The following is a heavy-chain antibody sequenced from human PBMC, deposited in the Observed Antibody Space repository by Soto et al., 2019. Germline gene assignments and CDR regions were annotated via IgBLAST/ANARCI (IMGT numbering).Heavy chain of an antibody. CDR3: ARKATVTTCFDY. J-gene: IGHJ4*02. CDR1: GGSISSGGYY. V-gene: IGHV4-31*03. Sequence: QVHLQESGPGLVKPSQTLSLTCTVSGGSISSGGYYWSWIRQHPRKGLEWIGYIYYSGSTYYNPSLKSRVTISVDRSKNQFSLKLSSVTAADTAVYYCARKATVTTCFDYWGQGTLVTVSS. CDR2: IYYSGST. D-gene: IGHD4-17*01.